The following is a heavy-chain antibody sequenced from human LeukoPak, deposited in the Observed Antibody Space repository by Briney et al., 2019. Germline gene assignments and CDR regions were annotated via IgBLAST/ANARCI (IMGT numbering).Heavy chain of an antibody. V-gene: IGHV5-51*01. CDR1: GYSFTTYW. CDR2: IYPADSDT. Sequence: GESLQISCQGSGYSFTTYWIAWVRQMPGKGLECMGIIYPADSDTRYSPSFQGQVTISADKSITTAYLQWSSLKASDTAIYYCARRDWNGQYYFDFWGQGTLVTVSS. D-gene: IGHD1-1*01. J-gene: IGHJ4*02. CDR3: ARRDWNGQYYFDF.